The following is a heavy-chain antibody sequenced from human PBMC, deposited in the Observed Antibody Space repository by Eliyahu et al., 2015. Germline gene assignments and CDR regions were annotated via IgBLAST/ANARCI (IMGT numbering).Heavy chain of an antibody. CDR2: IKQDGSEK. J-gene: IGHJ4*02. V-gene: IGHV3-7*01. CDR3: ATVWDSSGWSQNDY. Sequence: EVQLVESGGGLVQPGGSLRLSCAASGFTFSSYWXSWVRQAPGKGLEWVANIKQDGSEKYYVDSVKGRFTISRDNAKNSLYLQMNSLRAEDTAVYYCATVWDSSGWSQNDYWGQGTLVTVSS. CDR1: GFTFSSYW. D-gene: IGHD6-19*01.